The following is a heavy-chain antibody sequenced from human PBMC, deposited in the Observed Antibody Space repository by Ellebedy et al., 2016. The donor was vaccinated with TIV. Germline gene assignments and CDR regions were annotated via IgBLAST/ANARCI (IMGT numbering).Heavy chain of an antibody. CDR2: ISSSSSYI. Sequence: GESLKISCAASGITFSRYSMNWVRQAPGKGLEWVSSISSSSSYIYYADSVKGRFTISRDNAKNSLYLQMNSLRAEETAVYYCARQSQKMATIPGDLGYWGQGTLVTVSS. CDR3: ARQSQKMATIPGDLGY. D-gene: IGHD5-24*01. CDR1: GITFSRYS. J-gene: IGHJ4*02. V-gene: IGHV3-21*01.